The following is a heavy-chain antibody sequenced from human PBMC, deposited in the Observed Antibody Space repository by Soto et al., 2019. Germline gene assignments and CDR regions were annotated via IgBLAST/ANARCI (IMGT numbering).Heavy chain of an antibody. CDR3: ARDGGFGEFKY. D-gene: IGHD3-10*01. J-gene: IGHJ4*02. Sequence: QVQLVQSGAELKKPGSSVKVSCKASGDTFSGYPINWVRQAPGEGLEWMGRIIPAFGTTNDAQRFEGRVTFTADESTNTPYMELRGLVSEDTAVYYCARDGGFGEFKYWGPGTLVTVSS. CDR2: IIPAFGTT. V-gene: IGHV1-69*18. CDR1: GDTFSGYP.